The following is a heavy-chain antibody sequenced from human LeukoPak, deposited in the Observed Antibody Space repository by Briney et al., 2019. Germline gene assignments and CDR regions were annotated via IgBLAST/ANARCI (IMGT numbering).Heavy chain of an antibody. J-gene: IGHJ4*02. D-gene: IGHD2-2*01. CDR2: IYYSGST. CDR3: ARERREQLLPPYTRSVTYFDY. Sequence: SETLSLTCTVSGGSISSSSYYWGWIRQPPGKGLEWIGSIYYSGSTYYNPSLKSRVTISVDTSKNHFSLKLSSVTAADTAVYYCARERREQLLPPYTRSVTYFDYWGQGTLVTVSS. V-gene: IGHV4-39*02. CDR1: GGSISSSSYY.